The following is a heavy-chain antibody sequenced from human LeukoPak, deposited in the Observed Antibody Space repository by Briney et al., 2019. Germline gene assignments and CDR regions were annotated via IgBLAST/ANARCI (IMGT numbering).Heavy chain of an antibody. CDR3: ARRDGYNYKIDY. CDR2: IYYSGST. D-gene: IGHD5-24*01. CDR1: GGSINSGGYY. J-gene: IGHJ4*02. Sequence: PSETLSLTCTVSGGSINSGGYYWSWIRQHPGKGLEWIGYIYYSGSTYYNPSLKSRVTISVDTSKNQFSLKLSSVTAADTAVYYCARRDGYNYKIDYWGQGTLVTVSS. V-gene: IGHV4-31*03.